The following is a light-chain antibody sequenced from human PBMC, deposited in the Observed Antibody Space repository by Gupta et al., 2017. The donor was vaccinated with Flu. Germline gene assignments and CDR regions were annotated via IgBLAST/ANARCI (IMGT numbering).Light chain of an antibody. CDR2: GVT. Sequence: QSALTQPASVSGSPGQSITIPCTGTSSDVGRYNYVSWYQQHPGKAPKLLIYGVTNRPSGVSNRFSGSKSDNTAALTISGLQPEDEADYYCISYATIATLFGTGTHVTVL. V-gene: IGLV2-14*01. J-gene: IGLJ1*01. CDR3: ISYATIATL. CDR1: SSDVGRYNY.